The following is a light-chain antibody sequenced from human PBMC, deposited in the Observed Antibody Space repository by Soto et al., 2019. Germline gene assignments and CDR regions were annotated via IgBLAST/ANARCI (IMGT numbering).Light chain of an antibody. Sequence: IVLTQSPLSPHVTPGEPATISCGSSQSLLQSSGHNFLDWYLQKPGQSPQLLIYLGSNRASGVPDRFSGSGSGTDLTLKISRVEAEDVGVYFCMQPLQAWTFGQGTKVDLK. V-gene: IGKV2-28*01. CDR3: MQPLQAWT. CDR1: QSLLQSSGHNF. J-gene: IGKJ1*01. CDR2: LGS.